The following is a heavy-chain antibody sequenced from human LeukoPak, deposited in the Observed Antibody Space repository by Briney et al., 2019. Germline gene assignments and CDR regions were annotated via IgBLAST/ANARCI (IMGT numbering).Heavy chain of an antibody. J-gene: IGHJ5*02. CDR2: INPNSGGT. CDR1: GYTFTGYY. V-gene: IGHV1-2*04. D-gene: IGHD2-21*02. Sequence: GASVKVSCKASGYTFTGYYMHWVRQAPGQGLEWMGWINPNSGGTNYAQKFQGWVTMTRDTSISTAYMELSRLRSDDTAVYYCARAGPGVVVAVDCGGDCYPRDNWFDPWGQGTLVTVSS. CDR3: ARAGPGVVVAVDCGGDCYPRDNWFDP.